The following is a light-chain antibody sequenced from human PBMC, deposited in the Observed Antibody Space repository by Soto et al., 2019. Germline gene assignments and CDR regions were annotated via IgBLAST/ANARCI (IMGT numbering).Light chain of an antibody. CDR2: GAS. Sequence: EIVLMQSPDTLSLSPGESATLSCRASDTISSHYITWYQQKPGQAPRLPFFGASTRATGSPDRFSGSWSGDFFTLTISRLEPEVFAVYYCQNFGDSPFTFGPGTKVDIK. CDR1: DTISSHY. J-gene: IGKJ3*01. CDR3: QNFGDSPFT. V-gene: IGKV3-20*01.